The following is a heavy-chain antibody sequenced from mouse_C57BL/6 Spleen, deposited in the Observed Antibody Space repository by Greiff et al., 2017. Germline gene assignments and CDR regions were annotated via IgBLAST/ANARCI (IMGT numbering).Heavy chain of an antibody. D-gene: IGHD1-1*01. V-gene: IGHV5-12*01. Sequence: EVQGVESGGGLVQPGGSLKLSCAASGFTFSDYYMYWVRQTPEKRLEWVAYISNGGGSTYYPDTVKGRFTISRDNAKNTLYLQMSRLKSEDTAMYYCARITTVVAPGWYFDVWGTGTTVTVSS. CDR1: GFTFSDYY. J-gene: IGHJ1*03. CDR3: ARITTVVAPGWYFDV. CDR2: ISNGGGST.